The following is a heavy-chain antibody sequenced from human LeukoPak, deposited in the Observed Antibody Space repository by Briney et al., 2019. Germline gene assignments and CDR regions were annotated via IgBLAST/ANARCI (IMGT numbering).Heavy chain of an antibody. D-gene: IGHD6-19*01. J-gene: IGHJ4*02. CDR2: MNPNSGNT. CDR3: ARGSSYSSGWWSFDY. Sequence: ASVKVSCKASGYTFTSYDINWVRQATGQGPEWMGWMNPNSGNTGYVQKFQGRVTITRNTSISTAYMELSSLRSEDTAVYYCARGSSYSSGWWSFDYWGQGILVTVSS. V-gene: IGHV1-8*03. CDR1: GYTFTSYD.